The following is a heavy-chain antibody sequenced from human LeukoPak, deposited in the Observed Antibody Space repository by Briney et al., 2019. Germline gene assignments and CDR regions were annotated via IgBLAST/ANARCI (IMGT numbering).Heavy chain of an antibody. V-gene: IGHV3-23*01. CDR2: ISGSGGTT. D-gene: IGHD2-15*01. CDR1: GFTFSTYA. J-gene: IGHJ4*02. CDR3: AREGYGPTFDY. Sequence: GGSLRLSCAASGFTFSTYAMSWVRQAPGKGLEWVSAISGSGGTTYNADSVKGRFTISRDNSKSTLYLQMNSLRAEDTAVYYCAREGYGPTFDYWGQGTLVTVSS.